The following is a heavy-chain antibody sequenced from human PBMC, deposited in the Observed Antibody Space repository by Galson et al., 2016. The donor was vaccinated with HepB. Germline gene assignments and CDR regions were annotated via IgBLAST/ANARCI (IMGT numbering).Heavy chain of an antibody. Sequence: TLSLTCSVSGGSIKRSSYYWNWIRQYPGKGLEWIGSIYFSGSTYYNPSLKSRLILSVDTSENQFSLKLSSVTAADTAVYYCARGVTFYSDSSGHHYGWFDPWGQGTRVTVS. CDR3: ARGVTFYSDSSGHHYGWFDP. D-gene: IGHD3-22*01. CDR1: GGSIKRSSYY. CDR2: IYFSGST. V-gene: IGHV4-31*03. J-gene: IGHJ5*02.